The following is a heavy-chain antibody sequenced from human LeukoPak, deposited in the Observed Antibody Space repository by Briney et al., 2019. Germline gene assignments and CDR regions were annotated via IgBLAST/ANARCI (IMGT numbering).Heavy chain of an antibody. CDR3: ARSRGSYGSGSYYNVGALDY. CDR1: GYTFTGYY. Sequence: ASLKVSCKASGYTFTGYYMHWVRQAPGQGLEWMGWINPNSGGTNYAQKFQGRVTMTRDTSISTAYMELSRLRSDDTAVYYCARSRGSYGSGSYYNVGALDYWGQGTLVTVSS. V-gene: IGHV1-2*02. CDR2: INPNSGGT. D-gene: IGHD3-10*01. J-gene: IGHJ4*02.